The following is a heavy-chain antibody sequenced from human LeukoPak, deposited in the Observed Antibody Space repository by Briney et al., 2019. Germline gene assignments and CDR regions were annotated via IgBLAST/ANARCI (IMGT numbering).Heavy chain of an antibody. V-gene: IGHV1-2*02. Sequence: ASVKVPCKTSGYTFTGYYLHWVRQAPGQGLEWMGWINPNSGRTNSAQKFQGRVTMTRDTSIGTAYMEVSWLTSDDTAVYYRARDPQFLYYYGSGSYFAGYYGRDVWGQGTTVTVSS. CDR3: ARDPQFLYYYGSGSYFAGYYGRDV. CDR2: INPNSGRT. D-gene: IGHD3-10*01. J-gene: IGHJ6*02. CDR1: GYTFTGYY.